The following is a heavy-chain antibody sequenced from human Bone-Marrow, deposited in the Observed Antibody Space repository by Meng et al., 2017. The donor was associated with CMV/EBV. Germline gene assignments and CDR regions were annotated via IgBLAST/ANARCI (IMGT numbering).Heavy chain of an antibody. Sequence: GESLKISCAASGFTFSSYWMHWVRQAPGKGLVWVSRINSDGSSPSYADSVKGRFTISRDNAKNSLYLQMNSLRAEDTAVYYYAREVTQWAPDNYFDYWGQGTLVTVSS. CDR1: GFTFSSYW. D-gene: IGHD5-18*01. CDR2: INSDGSSP. J-gene: IGHJ4*02. V-gene: IGHV3-74*01. CDR3: AREVTQWAPDNYFDY.